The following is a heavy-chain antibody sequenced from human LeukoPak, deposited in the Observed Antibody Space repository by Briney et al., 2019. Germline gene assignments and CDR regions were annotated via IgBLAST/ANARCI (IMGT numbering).Heavy chain of an antibody. D-gene: IGHD1-1*01. CDR2: INTDGSRT. J-gene: IGHJ4*02. Sequence: QPGGSLRLSCVASGFTFDDYCMHWVRQIPGKGLVWISDINTDGSRTRYANSVRGRFTISRDNAKNTVYLQMNSLRADDTGIFYCLRGELTPGVGYWGQGTLVTVSS. V-gene: IGHV3-74*01. CDR3: LRGELTPGVGY. CDR1: GFTFDDYC.